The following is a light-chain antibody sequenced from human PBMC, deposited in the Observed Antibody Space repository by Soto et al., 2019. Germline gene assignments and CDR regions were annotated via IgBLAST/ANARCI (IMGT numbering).Light chain of an antibody. Sequence: DIQMTKSPSSLSASVRDRVTITCRASQSISSYLNWYEQKPGKAPKLLIYAASSLQSGVPSRFSGSGSGTDFTLTVSSLQPEDFASYFCKQSYSTPRTFGQGTKVEVK. V-gene: IGKV1-39*01. CDR2: AAS. J-gene: IGKJ1*01. CDR3: KQSYSTPRT. CDR1: QSISSY.